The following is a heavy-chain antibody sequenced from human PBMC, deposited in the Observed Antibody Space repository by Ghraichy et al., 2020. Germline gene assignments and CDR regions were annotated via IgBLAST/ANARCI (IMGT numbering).Heavy chain of an antibody. Sequence: SVKVSCKASGGTFSSYAISWVRQAPGQGLEWMGGIIPIFGTANYAQKFQGRVTITADKSTSTAYMELSSLRSEDTAVYYCAISLMVVPAAPFDYWGQGTLVTVSS. CDR2: IIPIFGTA. J-gene: IGHJ4*02. CDR1: GGTFSSYA. D-gene: IGHD2-2*01. V-gene: IGHV1-69*06. CDR3: AISLMVVPAAPFDY.